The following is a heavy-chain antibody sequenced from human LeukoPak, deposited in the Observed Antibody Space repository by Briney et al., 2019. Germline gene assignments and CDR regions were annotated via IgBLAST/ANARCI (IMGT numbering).Heavy chain of an antibody. J-gene: IGHJ4*02. CDR3: AIWTSGNY. CDR2: MDQTGSQK. Sequence: GGSLRPSCADSQFTFNGSWMNWVHQAPGKGLEWVANMDQTGSQKRYVDSVRGRFTISKDNPGASLYLDMHSLRAEDTAIYYCAIWTSGNYWGQGTLVTVSS. V-gene: IGHV3-7*01. CDR1: QFTFNGSW. D-gene: IGHD1-1*01.